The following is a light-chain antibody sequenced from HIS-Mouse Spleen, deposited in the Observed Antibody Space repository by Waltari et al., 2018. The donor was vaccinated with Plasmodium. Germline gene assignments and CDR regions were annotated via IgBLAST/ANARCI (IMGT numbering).Light chain of an antibody. CDR3: YSTDSSGNHRV. CDR2: EDR. CDR1: ALPKKY. Sequence: SYELTQPPSVSVSPGQTARITCPGAALPKKYAYWYKQKSGQAPVLVIDEDRKRPSGIPERFSGSSSGTMATLTISGAQVEDEADYYCYSTDSSGNHRVFGGGTKLTVL. J-gene: IGLJ3*02. V-gene: IGLV3-10*01.